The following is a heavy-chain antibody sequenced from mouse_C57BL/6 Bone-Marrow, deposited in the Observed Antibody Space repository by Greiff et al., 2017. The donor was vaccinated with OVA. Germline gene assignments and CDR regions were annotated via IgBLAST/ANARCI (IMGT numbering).Heavy chain of an antibody. CDR2: ISDGGSYT. J-gene: IGHJ2*01. D-gene: IGHD2-3*01. V-gene: IGHV5-4*01. CDR3: AREWLLPDY. CDR1: GFTFSSYA. Sequence: EVKLVESGGGLVKPGGSLKLSCAASGFTFSSYAMSWVRQTPDKRLEWVATISDGGSYTYYPDNVKGRFTISRDNAKNNLYLQMSHLKSEDTAMYYCAREWLLPDYWGQGTTLTVSS.